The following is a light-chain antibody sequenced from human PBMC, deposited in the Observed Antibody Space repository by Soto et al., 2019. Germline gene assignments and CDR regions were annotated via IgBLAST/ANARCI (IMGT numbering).Light chain of an antibody. V-gene: IGKV1-33*01. CDR2: DAS. J-gene: IGKJ4*01. CDR3: QQYDKLPRT. CDR1: QDISNY. Sequence: DIQMTQSPSSLSASVGDRVTITCKASQDISNYLTWYQQKPGKAPKLLIYDASNLETGVPSRFSGSGSGTDFPFTISSLHPEDIATYYCQQYDKLPRTFGGGTKVEIK.